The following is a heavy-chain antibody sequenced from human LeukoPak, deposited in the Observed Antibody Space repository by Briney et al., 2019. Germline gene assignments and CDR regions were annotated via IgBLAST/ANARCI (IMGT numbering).Heavy chain of an antibody. V-gene: IGHV4-59*01. D-gene: IGHD3-9*01. CDR3: AGDPAYYDILTGSNWFDS. CDR2: IYYSGST. Sequence: SETLSLTCTVSGGSISSYYWSWIRQPPGKGLEWIGYIYYSGSTNYNPSLKSRVTISVDTSKNQSSLKLSSVTAADTAVYYCAGDPAYYDILTGSNWFDSWGQGTLVTVFS. J-gene: IGHJ5*01. CDR1: GGSISSYY.